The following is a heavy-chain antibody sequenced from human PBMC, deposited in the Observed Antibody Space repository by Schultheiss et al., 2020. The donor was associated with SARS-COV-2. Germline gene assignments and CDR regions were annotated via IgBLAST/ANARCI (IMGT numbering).Heavy chain of an antibody. CDR2: IYYSGST. CDR3: ARDTITIFGVGGYYFDY. V-gene: IGHV4-59*12. Sequence: SETLSLTCTVSGGSISSYYWSWIRQPPGKGLEWIGYIYYSGSTNYNPSLKSRVTMSVDTSKNQFSLKLSSVTAADTAVYYCARDTITIFGVGGYYFDYWGQGTLVTVSS. CDR1: GGSISSYY. D-gene: IGHD3-3*01. J-gene: IGHJ4*02.